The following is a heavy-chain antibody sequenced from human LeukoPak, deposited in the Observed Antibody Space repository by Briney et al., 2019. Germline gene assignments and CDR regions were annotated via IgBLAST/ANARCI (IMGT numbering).Heavy chain of an antibody. V-gene: IGHV1-2*02. CDR1: GYTFTGYY. Sequence: ASVKVSCKASGYTFTGYYMHWVRQAPGQGLEWMGWINPNSGGTNYAQKFQGRVTMTRDTSISTAYMELSRLRSDDTAVYYCAGGPYYYDSSGYYNRLGYWGQGTLVTVSS. CDR3: AGGPYYYDSSGYYNRLGY. J-gene: IGHJ4*02. D-gene: IGHD3-22*01. CDR2: INPNSGGT.